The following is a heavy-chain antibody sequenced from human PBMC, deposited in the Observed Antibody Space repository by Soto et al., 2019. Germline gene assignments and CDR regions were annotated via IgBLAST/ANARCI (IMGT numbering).Heavy chain of an antibody. D-gene: IGHD3-22*01. CDR3: AKDVPRLSYYDSSGYPPDY. CDR1: GFTFSSYA. V-gene: IGHV3-23*01. CDR2: ISGSGGST. Sequence: QPGGSLRLSCAASGFTFSSYAMSWVRQAPGKGLEWVSAISGSGGSTYYADSVKGRFTISRDNSKNTLYLQMNSLRAEDTAVYYCAKDVPRLSYYDSSGYPPDYWGQGTLVTVSS. J-gene: IGHJ4*02.